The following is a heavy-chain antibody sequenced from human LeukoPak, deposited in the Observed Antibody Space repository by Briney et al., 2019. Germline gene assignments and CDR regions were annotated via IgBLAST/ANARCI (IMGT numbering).Heavy chain of an antibody. CDR1: GGSISSGGYY. CDR2: IYYSGST. V-gene: IGHV4-31*03. Sequence: PSETLSLTCTVSGGSISSGGYYWSWVRQHSGKGLEWIGYIYYSGSTYYNPSLKSRVTISVDTSKNQFSLKLSSVTAADTAVYYCARGRVYDSGLFDYWGQGTLVTVSS. J-gene: IGHJ4*02. CDR3: ARGRVYDSGLFDY. D-gene: IGHD6-19*01.